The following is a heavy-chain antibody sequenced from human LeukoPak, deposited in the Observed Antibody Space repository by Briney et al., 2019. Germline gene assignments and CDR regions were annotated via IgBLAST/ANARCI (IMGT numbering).Heavy chain of an antibody. CDR3: ARGSSSWFLRFDY. D-gene: IGHD6-13*01. V-gene: IGHV3-7*01. CDR1: GFTFSNYN. CDR2: IKQDGSEK. Sequence: GGSLRLSCAASGFTFSNYNMNWVRQAPGKGLEWVANIKQDGSEKYYVGSVKGRFTISRDNAKNSLYLQMNSLRTEDTAVYYCARGSSSWFLRFDYWGQGTLVTVSS. J-gene: IGHJ4*02.